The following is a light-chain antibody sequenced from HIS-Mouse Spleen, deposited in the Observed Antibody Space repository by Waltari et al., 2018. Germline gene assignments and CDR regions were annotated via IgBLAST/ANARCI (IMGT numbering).Light chain of an antibody. V-gene: IGLV1-51*01. CDR3: GTWDSSLSAGGV. Sequence: QSVLTQPPSVSAAPGQKVTISCSGSSSNIGNKYVSWYQQLPGTAPKLLIYDNNKRPSGIPDRFSGAKSGTSATLGITGLQTGDEADYYCGTWDSSLSAGGVFGGGTKLTVL. J-gene: IGLJ2*01. CDR2: DNN. CDR1: SSNIGNKY.